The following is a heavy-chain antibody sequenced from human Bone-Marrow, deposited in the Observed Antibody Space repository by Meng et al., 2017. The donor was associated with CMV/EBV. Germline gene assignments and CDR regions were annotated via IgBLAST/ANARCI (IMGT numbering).Heavy chain of an antibody. CDR3: ARRSDFWSGYWENYFNY. D-gene: IGHD3-3*01. V-gene: IGHV4-61*01. Sequence: SETLSLTCTVSGGSVSSGSYYWSWIRQPPGKGLEWIGYIYYSGSTNYNPSLKSRVTISVDTSKNQFSLKLSSVTAADTAVYYCARRSDFWSGYWENYFNYWGQGPLVPVSS. CDR2: IYYSGST. J-gene: IGHJ4*02. CDR1: GGSVSSGSYY.